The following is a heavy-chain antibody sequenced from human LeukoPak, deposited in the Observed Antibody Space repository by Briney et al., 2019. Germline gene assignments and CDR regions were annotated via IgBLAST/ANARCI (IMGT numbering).Heavy chain of an antibody. CDR1: GGSISSYY. J-gene: IGHJ4*02. D-gene: IGHD3-10*01. CDR3: ARGAYHYGSGSYYFDY. V-gene: IGHV4-59*12. Sequence: PSETLSLTCTVSGGSISSYYWSWIRQPPGEGLEWIGYIYDSGSTNYNPSLKSRVTISVDTSKNQLSLKLSSVTAADTAMYYCARGAYHYGSGSYYFDYWGQGTLVTVSS. CDR2: IYDSGST.